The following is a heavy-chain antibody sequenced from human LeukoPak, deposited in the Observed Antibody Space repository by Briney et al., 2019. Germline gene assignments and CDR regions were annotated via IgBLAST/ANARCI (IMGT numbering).Heavy chain of an antibody. CDR3: ARFKIWRGGDS. J-gene: IGHJ4*02. CDR1: GGSFSGYY. D-gene: IGHD3-10*01. CDR2: INRSGA. Sequence: SETLSLTCAVYGGSFSGYYWSWIRQPPGKGLEWIGEINRSGANYNPSLESRVTMSMDTSQNQFSLKLSSVTAADTAVYYCARFKIWRGGDSWGQGTLVTVSS. V-gene: IGHV4-34*01.